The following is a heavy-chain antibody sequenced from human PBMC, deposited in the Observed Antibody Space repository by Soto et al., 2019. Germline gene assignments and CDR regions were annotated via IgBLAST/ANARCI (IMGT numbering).Heavy chain of an antibody. CDR2: IIPIFGTA. CDR1: RGTFSSYA. J-gene: IGHJ6*02. Sequence: SVKVSCKASRGTFSSYAISWVRQAPGQGLEWMGGIIPIFGTANYAQKFQGRVTITADESTSTAYMELSSLRSEDTAVYYCARSNSISGSRGGDYEVLWYYYYGMDVWGQGTTVTVSS. D-gene: IGHD4-17*01. CDR3: ARSNSISGSRGGDYEVLWYYYYGMDV. V-gene: IGHV1-69*13.